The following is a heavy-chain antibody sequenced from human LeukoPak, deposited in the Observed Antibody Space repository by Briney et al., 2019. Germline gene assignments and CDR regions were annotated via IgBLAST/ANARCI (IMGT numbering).Heavy chain of an antibody. V-gene: IGHV1-3*03. CDR3: AREGAYIGGSYPFDY. Sequence: ASVKVSCKASGGTFSSYAISWVRQAPGQGLEWMGWINAGNGNTKLSHEFQGRVTITRDTSASTAYMELNSLRSEDMAVYYCAREGAYIGGSYPFDYWGQGTLVTVSS. J-gene: IGHJ4*02. CDR2: INAGNGNT. D-gene: IGHD1-26*01. CDR1: GGTFSSYA.